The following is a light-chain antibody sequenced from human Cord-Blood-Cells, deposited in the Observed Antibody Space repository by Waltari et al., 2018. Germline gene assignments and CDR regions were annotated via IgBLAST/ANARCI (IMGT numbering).Light chain of an antibody. J-gene: IGKJ1*01. CDR2: GAS. CDR1: QSVSSN. CDR3: QQYNNRPRT. Sequence: EIVMTQSPATLSLSPGERATLSCRASQSVSSNLAWYQQKPGQAPRRLIYGASTRATCIPARFSGSGSGTEFTLTISSLQSEDFAVYYCQQYNNRPRTFGQGTKVEIK. V-gene: IGKV3-15*01.